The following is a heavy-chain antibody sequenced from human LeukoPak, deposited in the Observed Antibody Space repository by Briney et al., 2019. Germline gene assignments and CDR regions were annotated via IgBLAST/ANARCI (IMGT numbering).Heavy chain of an antibody. Sequence: GRSLRLSCAASGFTFSSYAMHWVRQAPGKGLEGVAVISYDGSNKYYADSVKGRFTISRDNSKNTLYLQMNSLRAEDTAVYYCARDRGLELEGYYFDYWGQGTLVTVSS. CDR2: ISYDGSNK. V-gene: IGHV3-30*01. J-gene: IGHJ4*02. CDR1: GFTFSSYA. D-gene: IGHD1-7*01. CDR3: ARDRGLELEGYYFDY.